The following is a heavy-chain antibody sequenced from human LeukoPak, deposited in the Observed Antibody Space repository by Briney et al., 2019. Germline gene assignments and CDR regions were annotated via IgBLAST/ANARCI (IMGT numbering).Heavy chain of an antibody. J-gene: IGHJ4*02. CDR1: GYTFTDYY. D-gene: IGHD6-6*01. CDR3: ATDPSIAARPGY. CDR2: VDPEDGET. V-gene: IGHV1-69-2*01. Sequence: ASVKVSCKASGYTFTDYYMHWVQQAPGKGLEWMGRVDPEDGETVYAEKFQGRVTITADTSTVTAYMELSSLRSEDTAVYYCATDPSIAARPGYWGQGTLVTVSS.